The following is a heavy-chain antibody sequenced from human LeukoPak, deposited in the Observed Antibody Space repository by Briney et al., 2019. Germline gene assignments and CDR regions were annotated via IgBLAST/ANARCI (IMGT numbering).Heavy chain of an antibody. Sequence: GGSLRLSCAASGFTLSSYAMHWIRQVPVKGLEWVAVISYDGSNKYYADSVKGRFTISRDNSKNTLYLQMNSLRAEDTAVYYCARPLYSSSCGDYWGQGTLVTVSS. D-gene: IGHD6-13*01. CDR2: ISYDGSNK. V-gene: IGHV3-30-3*01. CDR1: GFTLSSYA. CDR3: ARPLYSSSCGDY. J-gene: IGHJ4*02.